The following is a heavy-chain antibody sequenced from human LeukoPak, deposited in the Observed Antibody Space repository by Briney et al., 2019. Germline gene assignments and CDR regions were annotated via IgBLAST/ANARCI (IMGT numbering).Heavy chain of an antibody. V-gene: IGHV1-18*01. CDR3: ARFPRDVGATNRPYYYYYMDV. D-gene: IGHD1-26*01. Sequence: ASVKVSCKASGYTFTSYGISWVRQAPGQGLEWMGWISAYNGNTNYAQKLQGRVTMTTDTSTSTAYMELRSLRSDDTAVYYCARFPRDVGATNRPYYYYYMDVWGKGTTVTVSS. J-gene: IGHJ6*03. CDR2: ISAYNGNT. CDR1: GYTFTSYG.